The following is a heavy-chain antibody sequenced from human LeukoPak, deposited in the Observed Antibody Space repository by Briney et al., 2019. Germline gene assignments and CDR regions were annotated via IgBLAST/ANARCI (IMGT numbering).Heavy chain of an antibody. CDR3: ARAPANYYYYYGMDV. Sequence: GGSLRLSCAASGFTFSSYAMPWVRQAPGKGLEWVAVISYDGSNKYYADSVKGRFTISRDNSKNTLYLQMNSLRAEDTAVYYCARAPANYYYYYGMDVWGQGTTVTVSS. CDR1: GFTFSSYA. CDR2: ISYDGSNK. V-gene: IGHV3-30-3*01. J-gene: IGHJ6*02.